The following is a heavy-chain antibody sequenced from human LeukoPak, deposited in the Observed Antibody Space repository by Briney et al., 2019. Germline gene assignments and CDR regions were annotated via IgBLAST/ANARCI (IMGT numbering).Heavy chain of an antibody. J-gene: IGHJ4*02. V-gene: IGHV3-30*18. CDR3: AKGARGYCTNGVCYKEAYYFDY. Sequence: GGSLRLSCAASGFTFSSYAMSWVRQAPGKGLEWVAVISYDGSNKYYADSVKGRFTISRDNSKNTLYLQMNSLRAEDTAVYYCAKGARGYCTNGVCYKEAYYFDYWGQGTLVTVSS. D-gene: IGHD2-8*01. CDR2: ISYDGSNK. CDR1: GFTFSSYA.